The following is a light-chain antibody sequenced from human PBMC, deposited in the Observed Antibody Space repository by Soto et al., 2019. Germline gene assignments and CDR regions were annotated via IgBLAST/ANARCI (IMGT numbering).Light chain of an antibody. J-gene: IGKJ1*01. CDR1: QSVSSN. CDR2: GAS. CDR3: QQYNTLRT. V-gene: IGKV3-15*01. Sequence: EIVMTQSPATLSVSPGERATLSCRASQSVSSNLAWYQQKPGQAPRLLIYGASTRATGIPARFSGSGSGTEFTLTISSLQSEDFAVYYCQQYNTLRTLDQGTKVDIK.